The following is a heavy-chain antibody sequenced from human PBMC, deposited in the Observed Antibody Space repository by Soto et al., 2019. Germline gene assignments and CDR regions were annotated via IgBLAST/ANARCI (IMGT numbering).Heavy chain of an antibody. CDR3: AKDRDYPRDQFPY. D-gene: IGHD2-2*01. V-gene: IGHV3-23*01. CDR1: GFTFTYYA. Sequence: WGSLRLSCTASGFTFTYYAFSWVRQAPGKGLEWVSAISANGQGIYYADSVRGRFTISRDNSKNTVFLHMDSLRAEDTAVYYCAKDRDYPRDQFPYWGQGTLVTVSS. CDR2: ISANGQGI. J-gene: IGHJ4*02.